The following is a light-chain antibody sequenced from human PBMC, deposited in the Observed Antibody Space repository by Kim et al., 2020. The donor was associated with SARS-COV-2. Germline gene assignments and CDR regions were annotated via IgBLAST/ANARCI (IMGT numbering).Light chain of an antibody. V-gene: IGKV1-27*01. CDR1: QGIRNY. CDR3: QKYNSAPRN. Sequence: DIQMTQSPSSLSASVGDRVTITCRASQGIRNYLAWYQQKPGKVPYLLIYTASTLQSGVPSRFSGSGSGTDFTLTISSLQPGDVATYYCQKYNSAPRNFGGGTKVDIK. J-gene: IGKJ4*01. CDR2: TAS.